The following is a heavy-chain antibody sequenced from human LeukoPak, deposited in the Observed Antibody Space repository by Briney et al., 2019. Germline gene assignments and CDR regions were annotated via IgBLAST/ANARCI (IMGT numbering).Heavy chain of an antibody. CDR1: GGSFSGYY. V-gene: IGHV4-34*01. Sequence: SETLSLTCAVYGGSFSGYYWSWIRQPPGKGLEWIGEINHSGSTNYNPSLKSRVTISVDTSKNQFSLKLGSVTAADTAVYYCARERSVVVVAATFDYWGQGTLVTVSS. D-gene: IGHD2-15*01. CDR2: INHSGST. J-gene: IGHJ4*02. CDR3: ARERSVVVVAATFDY.